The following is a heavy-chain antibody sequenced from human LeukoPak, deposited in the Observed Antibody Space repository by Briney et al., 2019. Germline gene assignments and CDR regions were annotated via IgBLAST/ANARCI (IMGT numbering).Heavy chain of an antibody. Sequence: SETLSLTCTVSGGSISSYYWSWIRQPPGKGLEWIGYIYYSGSTNYNPSLKSRVTISVDTSKNQFSLRLSSVTAADTAVYYCASIVVVPADAYYYYYYYMDVWGKGTTVTVSS. J-gene: IGHJ6*03. CDR3: ASIVVVPADAYYYYYYYMDV. D-gene: IGHD2-2*01. V-gene: IGHV4-59*01. CDR1: GGSISSYY. CDR2: IYYSGST.